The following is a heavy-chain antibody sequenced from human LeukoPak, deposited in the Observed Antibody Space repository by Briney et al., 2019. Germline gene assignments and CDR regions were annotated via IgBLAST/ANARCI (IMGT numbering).Heavy chain of an antibody. CDR1: GITFSDHY. CDR2: SRNKAESYTT. Sequence: GRSLRLSCAASGITFSDHYMDWVRRAPGKGLEWVGRSRNKAESYTTEYAASVKGRFTISRDDSKNSLYLQMNSLKTEDTAVYYCARGKPGTYSFDYWGQGTLVTVSS. D-gene: IGHD1-26*01. CDR3: ARGKPGTYSFDY. J-gene: IGHJ4*02. V-gene: IGHV3-72*01.